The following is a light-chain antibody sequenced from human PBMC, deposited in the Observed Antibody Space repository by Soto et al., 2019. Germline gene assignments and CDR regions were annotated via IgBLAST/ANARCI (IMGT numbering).Light chain of an antibody. V-gene: IGKV3-20*01. CDR1: QSVSSSY. CDR2: GAS. J-gene: IGKJ4*01. CDR3: QQYGSSPLLT. Sequence: EIVLTQSPGTLSLSPGERATLSCRASQSVSSSYLALYQQKPGQAPRLRIYGASSRATGIPDRFSGSGSGTDFTLTISRLEPEDFAVYYCQQYGSSPLLTFGGGTKVEIK.